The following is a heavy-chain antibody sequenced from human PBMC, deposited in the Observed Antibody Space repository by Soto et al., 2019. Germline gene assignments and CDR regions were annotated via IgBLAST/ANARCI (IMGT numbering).Heavy chain of an antibody. D-gene: IGHD2-15*01. V-gene: IGHV4-59*12. Sequence: PSETLSLTCTVSGGSISSYYWSWIRQPPGKGLEWIGYIYYSGSTYYNPSLKSRVTISVDTSKYQFSLKLSSVTAADTAVYYCARGGSGDIVVVAAIDYWGQGTLVTVSS. CDR3: ARGGSGDIVVVAAIDY. CDR1: GGSISSYY. CDR2: IYYSGST. J-gene: IGHJ4*02.